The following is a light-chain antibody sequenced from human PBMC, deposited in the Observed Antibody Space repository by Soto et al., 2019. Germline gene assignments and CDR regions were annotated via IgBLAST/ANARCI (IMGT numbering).Light chain of an antibody. J-gene: IGLJ1*01. CDR2: EVS. Sequence: SALTQPASVSGSPGQSITISCPGTSSDVGAYDYVSWYQQHPDKAPKLMIYEVSNRPSGVSNRFSGSKSVNTATLTISGLQADDEADYYCSSYTSSSTRVFGTGTKVTVL. V-gene: IGLV2-14*03. CDR3: SSYTSSSTRV. CDR1: SSDVGAYDY.